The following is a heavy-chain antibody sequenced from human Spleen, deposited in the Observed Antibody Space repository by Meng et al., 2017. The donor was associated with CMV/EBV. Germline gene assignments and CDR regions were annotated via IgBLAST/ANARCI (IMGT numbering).Heavy chain of an antibody. CDR2: IFYNGNT. J-gene: IGHJ4*02. V-gene: IGHV4-61*01. Sequence: SETLSLTCTVSYGSVSSGSYYWSWIRQPPGKGLEWIGYIFYNGNTNYNASLKSRVTISVDTSNNQFSLRLSSVTAADTAVYYCAKNWAHHCSSTSCYRGDYFDYWGQGTLVTVSS. CDR1: YGSVSSGSYY. D-gene: IGHD2-2*02. CDR3: AKNWAHHCSSTSCYRGDYFDY.